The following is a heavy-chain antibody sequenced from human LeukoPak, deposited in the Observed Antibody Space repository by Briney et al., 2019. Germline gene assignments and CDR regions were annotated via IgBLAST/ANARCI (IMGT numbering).Heavy chain of an antibody. CDR1: GGSISSYY. J-gene: IGHJ4*02. V-gene: IGHV4-59*01. D-gene: IGHD3-10*01. CDR3: ARSCNYGGFDS. Sequence: SETLSLTCNVSGGSISSYYWSWIRQPPGKGLEWIGHIYSSGSTTYNPSLKSRVTMSVHTSENQFSLKMTAVTAADTAVYYCARSCNYGGFDSWGQGTLVTVSP. CDR2: IYSSGST.